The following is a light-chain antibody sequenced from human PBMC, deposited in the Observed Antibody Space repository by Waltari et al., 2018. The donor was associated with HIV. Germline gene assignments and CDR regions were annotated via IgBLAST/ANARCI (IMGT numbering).Light chain of an antibody. Sequence: QSVLTQPPSTSGTPGETVTLSCSGGASNVGTTAVHWYQQLPGTTPRFLIYNDSQRPPGVPARFSGSKSGTSASLTISGLQSEDEADYYCTAWDDSLDGRVFGGGTKLTVL. V-gene: IGLV1-44*01. CDR3: TAWDDSLDGRV. CDR2: NDS. CDR1: ASNVGTTA. J-gene: IGLJ2*01.